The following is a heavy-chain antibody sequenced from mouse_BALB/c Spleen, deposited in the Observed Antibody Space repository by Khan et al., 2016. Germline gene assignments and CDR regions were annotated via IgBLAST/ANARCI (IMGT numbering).Heavy chain of an antibody. CDR3: AGSDGYFFDY. Sequence: EVKLEVPGPSLVQPSQTLSLTCSVTGDSITSGYWNWIRKFPGNKLEYMGYISYSGSTYYNPSLKSRISITRDTSKNQYYLQLNAVTTEDTATYYCAGSDGYFFDYWGQGTTLTVSS. J-gene: IGHJ2*01. CDR1: GDSITSGY. CDR2: ISYSGST. V-gene: IGHV3-8*02. D-gene: IGHD2-3*01.